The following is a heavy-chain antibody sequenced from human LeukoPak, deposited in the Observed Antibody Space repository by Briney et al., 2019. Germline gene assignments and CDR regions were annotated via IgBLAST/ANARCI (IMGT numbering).Heavy chain of an antibody. Sequence: HPGGSLRLSCAASGFTFSSYAMHWVRQAPGKGLEWVAVISYDGSNKYYADSVKGRFTISRDNSKNTLYLQMNCLRAEDTAVYYCARDGRLAVADYYYYGMDVWGQGTTATVSS. CDR2: ISYDGSNK. J-gene: IGHJ6*02. CDR3: ARDGRLAVADYYYYGMDV. V-gene: IGHV3-30*04. CDR1: GFTFSSYA. D-gene: IGHD6-19*01.